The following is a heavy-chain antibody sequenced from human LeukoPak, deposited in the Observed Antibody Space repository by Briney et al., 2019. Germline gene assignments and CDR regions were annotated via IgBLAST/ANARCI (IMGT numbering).Heavy chain of an antibody. D-gene: IGHD3-9*01. V-gene: IGHV3-33*01. CDR3: ARDRGAYYDILTGYYYGMDV. J-gene: IGHJ6*02. CDR2: IWYDGSNK. CDR1: GFXFSSYG. Sequence: PGGSLRLSCAASGFXFSSYGIHWVRQAPGKGLEWVAVIWYDGSNKYYADSVKGRFTISRDNSKNTLYLQMNSLRAEDTAVYYCARDRGAYYDILTGYYYGMDVWGQGTTVTVSS.